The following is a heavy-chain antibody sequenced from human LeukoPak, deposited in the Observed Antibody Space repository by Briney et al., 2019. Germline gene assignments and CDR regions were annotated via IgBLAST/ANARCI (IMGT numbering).Heavy chain of an antibody. Sequence: SETLSLTCTVSGGSISSSSYYWSWIRQPPGKGLECIGYIYHSGTTYYYNPSLKSRVTISVDRSKSQFSLKLSSVTAADTAVYYCARHNSASPYYFDSWGQGTLVTVSS. J-gene: IGHJ4*02. V-gene: IGHV4-39*01. CDR3: ARHNSASPYYFDS. CDR2: IYHSGTTY. D-gene: IGHD4-11*01. CDR1: GGSISSSSYY.